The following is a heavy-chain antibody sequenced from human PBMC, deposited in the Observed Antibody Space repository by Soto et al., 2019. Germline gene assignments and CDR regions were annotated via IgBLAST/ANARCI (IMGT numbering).Heavy chain of an antibody. J-gene: IGHJ3*02. Sequence: QAQVVQSGAEVKKPGASVKVSCKASGYTFSNYGFSWVRQAPGQGLEWMGWISTYNGNTKYAQNLQGRVTMTTDTSTSKAYMELRSLRSDDAAVYYCARDTVFDIWGQGTMVTVSS. V-gene: IGHV1-18*01. CDR1: GYTFSNYG. D-gene: IGHD2-8*02. CDR2: ISTYNGNT. CDR3: ARDTVFDI.